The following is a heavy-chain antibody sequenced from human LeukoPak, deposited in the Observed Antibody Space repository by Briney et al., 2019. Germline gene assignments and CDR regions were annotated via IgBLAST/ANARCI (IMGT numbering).Heavy chain of an antibody. D-gene: IGHD3-22*01. Sequence: GGSLRLSCAASGFTFSSYWMSWVRQAPGKGLEWVANIKQDGSEKYYVDSVKGRLTISRDNSKNTLYLQMNSLRAEDTAVYYCAKDKGLYYYDSSGYYLDYWGQGTLVTVSS. CDR3: AKDKGLYYYDSSGYYLDY. CDR2: IKQDGSEK. J-gene: IGHJ4*02. V-gene: IGHV3-7*03. CDR1: GFTFSSYW.